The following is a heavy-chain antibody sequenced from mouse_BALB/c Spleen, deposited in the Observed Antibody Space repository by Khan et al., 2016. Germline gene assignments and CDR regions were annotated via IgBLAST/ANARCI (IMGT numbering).Heavy chain of an antibody. V-gene: IGHV1-54*01. Sequence: QVQLQQSGAELVRPGTSVKVSCKASGYAFTNYLIEWVKQRPGQGLEWIGVINPGSGGTNYNEKFKGKATLTADKSSSTAYMQLSSLTSDDSAVYFCVRADYYGSSGAYWGQGTLVTVSA. J-gene: IGHJ3*01. CDR3: VRADYYGSSGAY. CDR2: INPGSGGT. CDR1: GYAFTNYL. D-gene: IGHD1-1*01.